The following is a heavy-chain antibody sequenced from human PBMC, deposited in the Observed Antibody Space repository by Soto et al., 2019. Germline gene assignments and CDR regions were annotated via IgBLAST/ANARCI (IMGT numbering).Heavy chain of an antibody. J-gene: IGHJ5*02. V-gene: IGHV3-23*01. CDR1: GFTFSSYA. CDR2: ISGSGGST. D-gene: IGHD3-22*01. Sequence: GGSLRISFAACGFTFSSYAMSWVRQAPGKGLEWVSAISGSGGSTYYADSVKGRFTISRDNSKNTLYLQMNSLRAEDTAVYYCAKDPLPYYYDSSGYYPNWFDPWGQGTLVTVSS. CDR3: AKDPLPYYYDSSGYYPNWFDP.